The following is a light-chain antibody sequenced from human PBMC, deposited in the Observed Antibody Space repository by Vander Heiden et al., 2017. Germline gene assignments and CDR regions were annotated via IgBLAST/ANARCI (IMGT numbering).Light chain of an antibody. V-gene: IGLV3-21*04. J-gene: IGLJ2*01. CDR3: QVWDSTTDHVI. CDR2: YNS. CDR1: NLGRKG. Sequence: SYVLTQTATVSVAPGGTARITGGGNNLGRKGLHRYQQQPGQAPVVVIYYNSARPSGLPDRLSGSISGHTATLTLSRVEAGDEADYYCQVWDSTTDHVIFGGGTKVTVL.